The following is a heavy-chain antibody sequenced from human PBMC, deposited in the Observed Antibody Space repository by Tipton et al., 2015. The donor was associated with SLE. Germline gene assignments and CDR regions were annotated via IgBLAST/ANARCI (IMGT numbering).Heavy chain of an antibody. CDR1: GGSFSGYY. Sequence: TLSLTCAVYGGSFSGYYWSWIRQPPGKGLEWIGEINHSGSTNYNPSLKSRVTISVGTSKNQFSLKLSSVTAADTAVYYCARVKRWRCSGGSCYSFFHFDYWGQGTLVTVSS. D-gene: IGHD2-15*01. J-gene: IGHJ4*02. CDR2: INHSGST. V-gene: IGHV4-34*01. CDR3: ARVKRWRCSGGSCYSFFHFDY.